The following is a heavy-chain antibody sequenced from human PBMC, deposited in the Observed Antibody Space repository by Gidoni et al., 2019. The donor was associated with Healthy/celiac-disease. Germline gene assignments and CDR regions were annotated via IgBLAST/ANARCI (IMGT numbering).Heavy chain of an antibody. CDR1: GFTSRSYA. CDR2: ISYDGSNK. Sequence: QVQLVESGGGGVQTGRSLRLPCAASGFTSRSYAMHWVRQAPGKGLEWVAVISYDGSNKYYADSVKGRFTISRDNSKNTLYLQMNSLRAEDTAVYYCARDMPVEYYYDSSGYPEDYWGQGTLVTVSS. D-gene: IGHD3-22*01. V-gene: IGHV3-30*04. J-gene: IGHJ4*02. CDR3: ARDMPVEYYYDSSGYPEDY.